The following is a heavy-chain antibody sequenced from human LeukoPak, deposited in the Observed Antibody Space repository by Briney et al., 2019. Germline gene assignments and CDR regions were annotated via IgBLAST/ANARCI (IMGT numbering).Heavy chain of an antibody. Sequence: SETLSLTCTVSGGSISSYYWSWIRQPPGKGLEWIGYIYYSGSTNYNPSLKSRVTMSVDTSKNQFSLKLSSVTAADTAVYYCARYGYYDFWSGYLFDNWFDPWGQGTLVTVSS. V-gene: IGHV4-59*12. CDR1: GGSISSYY. J-gene: IGHJ5*02. CDR2: IYYSGST. D-gene: IGHD3-3*01. CDR3: ARYGYYDFWSGYLFDNWFDP.